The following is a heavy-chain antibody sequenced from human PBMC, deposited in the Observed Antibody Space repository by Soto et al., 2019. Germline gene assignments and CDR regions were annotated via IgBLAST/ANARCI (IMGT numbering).Heavy chain of an antibody. CDR3: ARDMRVFGGTDA. J-gene: IGHJ6*02. V-gene: IGHV4-4*07. CDR1: GGSITSYY. D-gene: IGHD3-3*01. Sequence: SETLSLTCTVSGGSITSYYWSWIRQPAGKGLEWIGRTYITGDSNYSPSLKSRVNMSLDTSKKQFSLKLSSATAADTAVYYCARDMRVFGGTDAWGRGNTVNVSS. CDR2: TYITGDS.